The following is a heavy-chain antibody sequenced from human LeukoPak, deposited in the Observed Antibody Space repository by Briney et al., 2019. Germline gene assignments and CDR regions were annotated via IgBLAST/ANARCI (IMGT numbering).Heavy chain of an antibody. Sequence: PGGSLRLSCVFSGFTFSNYWMKWVRQAPGKGLEWVASINEDGSGKYSMDSVKDRVTISRDNAKNSLDLQINSPTVEDTAIYYCVRDDGDVWGKGTTVTVSS. CDR1: GFTFSNYW. V-gene: IGHV3-7*01. J-gene: IGHJ6*04. CDR3: VRDDGDV. CDR2: INEDGSGK.